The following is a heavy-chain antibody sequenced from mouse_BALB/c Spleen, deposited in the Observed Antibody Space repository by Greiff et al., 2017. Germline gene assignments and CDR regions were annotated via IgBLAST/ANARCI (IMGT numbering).Heavy chain of an antibody. V-gene: IGHV1S81*02. CDR3: ARATTAKGDD. CDR1: GFTFTSYW. D-gene: IGHD1-2*01. J-gene: IGHJ2*01. CDR2: INPSNGRT. Sequence: QVHVKQPGAELVKPGASVKLSCTASGFTFTSYWMHWVKQRPGHGLEWIGEINPSNGRTNYNEKFKSKATLTVDKSSSTAYMQLSSLTSEDSAVYYCARATTAKGDDWGEGTTLTVAS.